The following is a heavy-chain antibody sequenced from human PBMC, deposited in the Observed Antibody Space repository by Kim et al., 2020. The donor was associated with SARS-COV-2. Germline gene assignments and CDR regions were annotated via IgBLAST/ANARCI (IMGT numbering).Heavy chain of an antibody. D-gene: IGHD6-6*01. V-gene: IGHV4-34*01. CDR3: ARGGMGSSSSGRGLNRRAFDP. CDR2: INHSGST. J-gene: IGHJ5*02. CDR1: GGSFSGYY. Sequence: SETLSLTCAVYGGSFSGYYWSWIRQPPGKGLEWIGEINHSGSTNYNPSLKSRVTISVDTSKNQFSLKLSSVTAADTAVYYCARGGMGSSSSGRGLNRRAFDPWGQGTLVTVSS.